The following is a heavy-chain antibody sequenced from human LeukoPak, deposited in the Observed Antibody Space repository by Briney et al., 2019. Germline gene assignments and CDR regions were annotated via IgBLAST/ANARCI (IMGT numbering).Heavy chain of an antibody. D-gene: IGHD6-13*01. Sequence: SGGSLRLSCAASGFTFSSYAMSWVRQAPGKGLEWVSAISGSGGSTYYADSVKGRFTISRDNSKNTLYLQMNSLRAEDTAVYYGANVRRAAAVTPPDYWGQGPWSPSPQ. CDR2: ISGSGGST. J-gene: IGHJ4*02. V-gene: IGHV3-23*01. CDR3: ANVRRAAAVTPPDY. CDR1: GFTFSSYA.